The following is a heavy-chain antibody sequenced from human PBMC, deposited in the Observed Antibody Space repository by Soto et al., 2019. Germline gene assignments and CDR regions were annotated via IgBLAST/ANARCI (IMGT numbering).Heavy chain of an antibody. CDR2: ITTRGGRT. CDR3: AKESYYVFSVRYSALYFDS. V-gene: IGHV3-23*01. D-gene: IGHD3-10*02. Sequence: LRLSCADSGFSFRNYAMSWVRQAPAQGLEWVASITTRGGRTYYVDSVKGRFTISRDNFANALYLEMNSLTAEDTAIYYCAKESYYVFSVRYSALYFDSWGQGTFVTGYS. CDR1: GFSFRNYA. J-gene: IGHJ4*02.